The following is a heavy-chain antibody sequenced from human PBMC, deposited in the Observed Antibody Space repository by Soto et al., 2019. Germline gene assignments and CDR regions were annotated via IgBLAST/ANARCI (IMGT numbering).Heavy chain of an antibody. CDR1: GGSISSGGYY. CDR3: AREYRSSSWYGDHKRDAFDI. D-gene: IGHD6-13*01. J-gene: IGHJ3*02. CDR2: IYYSGST. V-gene: IGHV4-31*03. Sequence: PSETLSLTCTVSGGSISSGGYYWSWIRQHPGKGLEWIGYIYYSGSTYYNPSLKSRVTISVDTSKNQFSLKLSSVTAADTAVYYCAREYRSSSWYGDHKRDAFDIWGQGTMVTVSS.